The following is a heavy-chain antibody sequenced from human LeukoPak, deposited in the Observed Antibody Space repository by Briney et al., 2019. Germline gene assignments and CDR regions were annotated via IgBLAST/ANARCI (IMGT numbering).Heavy chain of an antibody. D-gene: IGHD1-26*01. CDR2: IKQDGSEK. Sequence: PGGSLRLSCAASGFTFSSYWMSWVRQAPGKGLEWVANIKQDGSEKYYVDSVKGRFTISRDNAKNSLYLQMNSLRAEDTAVYYCARDDAGSGSYRCGFFDYWGQGTLVTVSS. V-gene: IGHV3-7*01. CDR3: ARDDAGSGSYRCGFFDY. J-gene: IGHJ4*02. CDR1: GFTFSSYW.